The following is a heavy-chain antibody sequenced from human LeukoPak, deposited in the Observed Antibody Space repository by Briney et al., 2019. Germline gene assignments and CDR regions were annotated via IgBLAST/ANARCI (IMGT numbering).Heavy chain of an antibody. V-gene: IGHV1-2*02. Sequence: ASVKVSCKASGYTFTGYYMHWVRQAPAQGLEWMGWINPNSGGTNYAQKFQGRVTMTRDTSISTAYMELSRLRSDDTAVYYCARDRYYYDSSGYYSPWGQGTLVTVSS. J-gene: IGHJ5*02. CDR1: GYTFTGYY. CDR2: INPNSGGT. CDR3: ARDRYYYDSSGYYSP. D-gene: IGHD3-22*01.